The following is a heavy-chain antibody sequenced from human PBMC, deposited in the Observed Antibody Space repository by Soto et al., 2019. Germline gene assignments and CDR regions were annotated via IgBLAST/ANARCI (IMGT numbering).Heavy chain of an antibody. Sequence: EVQLVESGGGLVQPGGSLRLSCAASGFTVSSNYMSWVRQAPGKGLEWVSVSYSGGSTYYADSVKGRFTISRHNSKNTLYLQMNSLRAEDTAVYYCARARQGAAAGLGPFDYWGQGTLVTVSS. J-gene: IGHJ4*02. D-gene: IGHD6-13*01. V-gene: IGHV3-53*04. CDR1: GFTVSSNY. CDR2: SYSGGST. CDR3: ARARQGAAAGLGPFDY.